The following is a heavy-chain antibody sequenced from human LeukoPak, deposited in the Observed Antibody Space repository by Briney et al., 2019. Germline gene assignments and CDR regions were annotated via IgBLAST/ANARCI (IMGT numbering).Heavy chain of an antibody. CDR2: ISSSSSYI. D-gene: IGHD3-16*02. CDR3: ARGRGYPGPFDY. J-gene: IGHJ4*02. V-gene: IGHV3-21*01. Sequence: GGSLRLSCAASGFAFSSYSMNWVRQAPGKGLEWVSSISSSSSYIYYADSVKGRFTISRDNAKNSLYLQMNSLRAEDTAVYYCARGRGYPGPFDYWGQGTLVTVSS. CDR1: GFAFSSYS.